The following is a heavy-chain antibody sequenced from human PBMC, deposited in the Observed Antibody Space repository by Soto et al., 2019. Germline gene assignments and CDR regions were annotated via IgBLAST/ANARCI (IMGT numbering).Heavy chain of an antibody. D-gene: IGHD1-26*01. V-gene: IGHV3-73*02. CDR3: IIYSGRPSNPAA. CDR1: GFTFSDIA. J-gene: IGHJ5*02. Sequence: EVQLVEAGGGLVQPGGSLKLSCAASGFTFSDIAMHWVRQASGKGLEWVGRIDRKTYNYATTYGASVKGRFTISRHDSKNTVYLQMNSLKSEYTAMYYCIIYSGRPSNPAALGQGSLVTVSS. CDR2: IDRKTYNYAT.